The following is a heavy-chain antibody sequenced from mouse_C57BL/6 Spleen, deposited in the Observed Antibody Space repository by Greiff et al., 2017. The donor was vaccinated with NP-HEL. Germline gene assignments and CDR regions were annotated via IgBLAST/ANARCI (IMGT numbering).Heavy chain of an antibody. CDR2: ISSGGDYI. CDR3: TRDQNGYYNAMDY. D-gene: IGHD2-2*01. V-gene: IGHV5-9-1*02. CDR1: GFTFSSYA. J-gene: IGHJ4*01. Sequence: EVKLQESGEGLVKPGGSLKLSCAASGFTFSSYAMSWVRQTPEKRLEWVAYISSGGDYIYYADTVKGRFTISRDNARNTLYLQMSSLKSEDTAMYYCTRDQNGYYNAMDYWGQGTSVTVSS.